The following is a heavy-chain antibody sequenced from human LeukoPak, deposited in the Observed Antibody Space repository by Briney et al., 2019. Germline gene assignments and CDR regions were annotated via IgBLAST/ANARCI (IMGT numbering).Heavy chain of an antibody. J-gene: IGHJ4*02. CDR2: IYYSGST. V-gene: IGHV4-39*01. CDR1: GGPISSTTHY. CDR3: ARRGLTETSGTLDC. Sequence: SETLSLTCSVSGGPISSTTHYCGWIRQPPGKGLEWIGSIYYSGSTFYNSSLKSRVTISVDTSKTQLSLKLTSVTAADTAVYFCARRGLTETSGTLDCWGPGTLVTVSS. D-gene: IGHD3-10*01.